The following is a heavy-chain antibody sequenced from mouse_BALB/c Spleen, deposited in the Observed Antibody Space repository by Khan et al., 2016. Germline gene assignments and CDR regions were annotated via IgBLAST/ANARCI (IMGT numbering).Heavy chain of an antibody. V-gene: IGHV1-80*01. J-gene: IGHJ2*01. D-gene: IGHD2-14*01. CDR1: GYASSIYW. CDR3: ARSRYLYDY. Sequence: QVQLQQSGAELVRPGSSVKISCKASGYASSIYWMNWVKQRPGQGLEWIGQIYPGDGDTDYNGKFKDKATLPADKSSSTAYMQLSSLSSEDSAVYLCARSRYLYDYWGQGSTLSVSS. CDR2: IYPGDGDT.